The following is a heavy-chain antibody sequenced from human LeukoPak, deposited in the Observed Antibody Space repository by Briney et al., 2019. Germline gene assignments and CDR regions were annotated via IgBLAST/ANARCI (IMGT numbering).Heavy chain of an antibody. J-gene: IGHJ6*02. D-gene: IGHD2-2*02. CDR1: GYTFTSYG. Sequence: DSVKVSCKASGYTFTSYGISWVRQAPGQGLEWMGWISAYNGNTNYAQKLQGRVTMTTDTSTSTAYMELRSLRSDDTAVYYCARYCSSTSCYKGYYYYYYGMDVWGQGTTVTVSS. V-gene: IGHV1-18*01. CDR3: ARYCSSTSCYKGYYYYYYGMDV. CDR2: ISAYNGNT.